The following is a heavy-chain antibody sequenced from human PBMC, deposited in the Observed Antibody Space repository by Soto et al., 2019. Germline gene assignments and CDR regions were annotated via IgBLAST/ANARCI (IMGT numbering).Heavy chain of an antibody. CDR1: GFTLSSYW. Sequence: EVQLVESGGGLVQPGGSLRLSCVGSGFTLSSYWMSWARQAPGKGLEWLANIKQDGSEQHYVDSVKGRFSISRDNAQHSLFLHMSSLRDEDTAVYYCARGSSLNYWGQGTLVTVSS. CDR2: IKQDGSEQ. J-gene: IGHJ4*02. CDR3: ARGSSLNY. V-gene: IGHV3-7*01. D-gene: IGHD6-13*01.